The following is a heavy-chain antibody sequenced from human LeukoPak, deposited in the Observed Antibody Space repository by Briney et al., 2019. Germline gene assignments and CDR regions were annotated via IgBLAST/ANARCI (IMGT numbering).Heavy chain of an antibody. CDR1: GFTFSIYA. V-gene: IGHV3-23*01. CDR2: ISGSGGST. D-gene: IGHD6-13*01. Sequence: GGSLRLSCAASGFTFSIYAMSWVRQAPGKGLEWVSAISGSGGSTYYADSVKGRFTISRDNSKNTLYLQMNSLRAEDTAVYYCAKDSQQLPAFGDIWGQGTMVTVSS. J-gene: IGHJ3*02. CDR3: AKDSQQLPAFGDI.